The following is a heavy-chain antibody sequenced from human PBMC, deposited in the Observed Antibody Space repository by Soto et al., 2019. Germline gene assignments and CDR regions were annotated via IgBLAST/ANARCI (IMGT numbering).Heavy chain of an antibody. V-gene: IGHV1-18*01. D-gene: IGHD3-3*01. J-gene: IGHJ4*02. Sequence: ASVKVSCKASGYTFTSYGISWVRQAPGQGLEWMGWVSAYNGDTNYAQKLQGRVTMTTDTSTSTAYMELRSLRSDDTAVYYCARVHSDFWSGYYKVGADYDILTGCSDYWGQGTLVTVSS. CDR1: GYTFTSYG. CDR3: ARVHSDFWSGYYKVGADYDILTGCSDY. CDR2: VSAYNGDT.